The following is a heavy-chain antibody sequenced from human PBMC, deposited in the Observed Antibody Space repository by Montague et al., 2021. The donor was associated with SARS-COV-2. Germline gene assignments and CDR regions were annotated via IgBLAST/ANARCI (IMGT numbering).Heavy chain of an antibody. D-gene: IGHD2-21*01. Sequence: SLRLSCAASGFTFSSYAMHWVRQAPGKGLEWVAVISYDGSNKYYXDSVKGRFTISRDNSKNTLYPQMNSLRAEDTAVYYCARGFRGGYSTFDYWGQGTLVTVSS. CDR2: ISYDGSNK. V-gene: IGHV3-30*04. J-gene: IGHJ4*02. CDR3: ARGFRGGYSTFDY. CDR1: GFTFSSYA.